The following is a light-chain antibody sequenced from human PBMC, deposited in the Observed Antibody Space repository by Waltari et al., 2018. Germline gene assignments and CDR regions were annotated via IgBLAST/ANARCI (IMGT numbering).Light chain of an antibody. CDR3: QQYQSYWT. Sequence: DIQMTQSPSTLSASLGDRVTITCRASQSINNQLAWYQQKPGKGPKLLMYKASRLESGVPSRFSGSGSGTEFTLTISSLQPDDFATYYCQQYQSYWTFGQGTKVEIK. CDR2: KAS. V-gene: IGKV1-5*03. CDR1: QSINNQ. J-gene: IGKJ1*01.